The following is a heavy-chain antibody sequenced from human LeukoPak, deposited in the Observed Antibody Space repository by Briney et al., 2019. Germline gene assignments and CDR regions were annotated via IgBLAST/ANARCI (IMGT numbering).Heavy chain of an antibody. CDR3: TTGSNYYDSSGYYENFDY. V-gene: IGHV3-15*01. CDR1: GFTFSNAW. Sequence: GGSLRLSCAASGFTFSNAWMSWVRQAPGKGLEWVGRIKSKTDGGTTDYAAPVKGRFTISRDDSKNTLYLQMNSLKTEDTAVYYCTTGSNYYDSSGYYENFDYWGQGTLVTVSS. D-gene: IGHD3-22*01. CDR2: IKSKTDGGTT. J-gene: IGHJ4*02.